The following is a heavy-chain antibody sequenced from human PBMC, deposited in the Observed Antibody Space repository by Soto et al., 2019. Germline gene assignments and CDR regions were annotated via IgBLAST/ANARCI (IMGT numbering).Heavy chain of an antibody. Sequence: ASETLSLTCSVSGGSINNYEYYWTWIRQPPGEGLEWIGHIYYTGSTSYNPSLKSRVTISLDTSKNQFSPKVNSVSAADTAVNYCARHRRNSPDFFDYWGQVTLVTVSS. CDR3: ARHRRNSPDFFDY. J-gene: IGHJ4*02. V-gene: IGHV4-30-4*01. CDR1: GGSINNYEYY. CDR2: IYYTGST.